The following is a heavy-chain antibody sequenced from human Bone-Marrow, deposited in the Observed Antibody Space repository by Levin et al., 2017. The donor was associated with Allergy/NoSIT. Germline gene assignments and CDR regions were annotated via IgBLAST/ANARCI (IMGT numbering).Heavy chain of an antibody. CDR2: IYYTGST. D-gene: IGHD5/OR15-5a*01. CDR1: GGSVSTGNYY. Sequence: SETLSLSCTVSGGSVSTGNYYWTWIRQPPGKGLEWIGYIYYTGSTLYDPALKSRVTISLEPSKNQFSLKLTSVTAADTAVYYCAREDMSTSLDYWGQGNLVTVSS. CDR3: AREDMSTSLDY. J-gene: IGHJ4*02. V-gene: IGHV4-61*01.